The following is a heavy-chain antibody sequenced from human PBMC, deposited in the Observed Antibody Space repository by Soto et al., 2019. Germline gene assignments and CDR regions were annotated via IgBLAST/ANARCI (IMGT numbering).Heavy chain of an antibody. D-gene: IGHD3-22*01. V-gene: IGHV4-59*08. Sequence: SETLSLTCPVSGGSISSYYWSWIRQPPGKGLEWIGYIYYSGSSNYNPSLKSRVTISVDTSKNQFSLKLSSVTAADTAVYYCARLALDDYDSSGYYLNLSLWFDYWGQGTLVTVSS. CDR1: GGSISSYY. CDR2: IYYSGSS. CDR3: ARLALDDYDSSGYYLNLSLWFDY. J-gene: IGHJ4*02.